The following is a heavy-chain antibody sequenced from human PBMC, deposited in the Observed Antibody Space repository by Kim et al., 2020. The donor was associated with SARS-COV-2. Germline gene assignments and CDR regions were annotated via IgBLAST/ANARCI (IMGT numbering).Heavy chain of an antibody. Sequence: EAVRSRITTTPDTSKNQFSLQLNSVTPEDTAVYYCARERDYGGNSADFDYWGQGTLVTVSS. J-gene: IGHJ4*02. V-gene: IGHV6-1*01. CDR3: ARERDYGGNSADFDY. D-gene: IGHD4-17*01.